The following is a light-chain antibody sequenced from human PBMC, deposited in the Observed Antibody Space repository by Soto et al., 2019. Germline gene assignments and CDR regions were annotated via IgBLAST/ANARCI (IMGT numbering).Light chain of an antibody. Sequence: DIQMTQSPSSVSASVGDRVTITCRASQGISSWLAWSQQKPGKAPKLLIYAASSLQSWVPSRVSGSGSGTDFTLKIISLQTEDLATYYCQQANCFPFTFGQGTKLAIK. V-gene: IGKV1-12*01. CDR2: AAS. CDR1: QGISSW. CDR3: QQANCFPFT. J-gene: IGKJ2*01.